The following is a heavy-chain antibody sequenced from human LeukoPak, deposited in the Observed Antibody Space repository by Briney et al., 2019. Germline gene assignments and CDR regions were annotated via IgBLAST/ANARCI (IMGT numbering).Heavy chain of an antibody. CDR3: ARGLPYSSGSSDY. D-gene: IGHD6-19*01. J-gene: IGHJ4*02. CDR2: IIPILGIA. Sequence: SVKVSCKASGGTFSSYAISWVRQAPGQGLEWMGRIIPILGIANYAQKFQGRVTMTRNTSISTAYMELSSLRSEDTAVYYCARGLPYSSGSSDYWGQGTLVTVSS. CDR1: GGTFSSYA. V-gene: IGHV1-69*04.